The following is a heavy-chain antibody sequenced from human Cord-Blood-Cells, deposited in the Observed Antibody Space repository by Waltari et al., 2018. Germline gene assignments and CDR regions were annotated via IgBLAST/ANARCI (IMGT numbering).Heavy chain of an antibody. CDR1: GGTFSSYA. CDR2: IIPILGIA. V-gene: IGHV1-69*04. J-gene: IGHJ6*03. Sequence: QVQLVQSGAEVKKPGSSVKVSCKASGGTFSSYAISWVRQAPGQGLEWMGGIIPILGIANYAQKVHGRVKITADESTSTAYMELSSLRSEDTAVYYCAREGYCSSTSCPYYYYYMDVWGKGTTVTVSS. D-gene: IGHD2-2*01. CDR3: AREGYCSSTSCPYYYYYMDV.